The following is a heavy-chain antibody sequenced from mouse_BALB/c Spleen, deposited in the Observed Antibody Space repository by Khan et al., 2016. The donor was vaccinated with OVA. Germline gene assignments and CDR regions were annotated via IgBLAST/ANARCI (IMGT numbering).Heavy chain of an antibody. Sequence: EVQLVESGGDLVKTGGSLKLSCAVSGFTFSTYGMSWVRQTPDKRLEWVATISSGGHYTYYIDSVKGRFTISRDNAKNILYLQMTSLRSEDTAMYYCARLAYYYNSEGFAYWGQGTLVTVSA. J-gene: IGHJ3*01. CDR3: ARLAYYYNSEGFAY. CDR1: GFTFSTYG. CDR2: ISSGGHYT. D-gene: IGHD1-1*02. V-gene: IGHV5-6*01.